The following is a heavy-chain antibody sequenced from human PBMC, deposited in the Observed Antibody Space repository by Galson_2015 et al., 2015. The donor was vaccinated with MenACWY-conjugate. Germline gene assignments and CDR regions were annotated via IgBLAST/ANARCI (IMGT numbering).Heavy chain of an antibody. Sequence: SLRLSGAASGFNLNFYALNWVRQAPGKGLEWISFISLSGSTVHYADSVKGRFNISRDHAKKSLYLQMNSLRDEDTAVYFCARRQRIITYAVDGGVDGMDVWGQGTTVIVSS. J-gene: IGHJ6*02. D-gene: IGHD3-16*01. CDR3: ARRQRIITYAVDGGVDGMDV. V-gene: IGHV3-48*02. CDR1: GFNLNFYA. CDR2: ISLSGSTV.